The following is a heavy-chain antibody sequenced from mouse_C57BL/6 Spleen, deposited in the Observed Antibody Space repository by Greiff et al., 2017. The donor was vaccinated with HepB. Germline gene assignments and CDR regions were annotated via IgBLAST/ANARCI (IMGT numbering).Heavy chain of an antibody. D-gene: IGHD2-4*01. Sequence: EVKLMESGGGLVQPGGSLKLSCAASGFTFSDYYMYWVRQTPEKRLEWVAYISNGGGSTYYPDTVKGRFTISRDNAKNTLYLQMSRLKSEDTAMYYCARKPYDYEDAMDDWGQGTSVTVSS. CDR3: ARKPYDYEDAMDD. J-gene: IGHJ4*01. V-gene: IGHV5-12*01. CDR2: ISNGGGST. CDR1: GFTFSDYY.